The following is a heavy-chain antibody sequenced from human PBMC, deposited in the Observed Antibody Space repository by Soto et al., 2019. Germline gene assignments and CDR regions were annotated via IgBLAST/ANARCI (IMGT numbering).Heavy chain of an antibody. CDR2: INAGNGNT. J-gene: IGHJ4*02. V-gene: IGHV1-3*01. CDR1: GYTFTSYA. D-gene: IGHD3-10*01. Sequence: QVQLVQSGAEVKKPGASVKVSCKASGYTFTSYAMHWVRQAPGQRLEWMGWINAGNGNTKYSQKFQGRVTITRDTSASTAYMELSSLRSEDTAVYYCARDTYGSGSYSLSIFDYWGQGTLVTVSS. CDR3: ARDTYGSGSYSLSIFDY.